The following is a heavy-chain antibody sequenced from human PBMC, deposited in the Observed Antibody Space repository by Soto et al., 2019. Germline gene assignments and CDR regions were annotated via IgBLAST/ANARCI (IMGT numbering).Heavy chain of an antibody. CDR1: GGSFGGYY. V-gene: IGHV4-34*01. Sequence: SETLSLTCAVYGGSFGGYYWSWIRQPPGKGLEWIGEINHSGSTNYNPSLKSRVTISVDTSKNQFSLKLSSVTAADTAVYYCARMGWLRWFGDSSPYNWLDPWGQGTLVTFSS. J-gene: IGHJ5*02. D-gene: IGHD3-10*01. CDR2: INHSGST. CDR3: ARMGWLRWFGDSSPYNWLDP.